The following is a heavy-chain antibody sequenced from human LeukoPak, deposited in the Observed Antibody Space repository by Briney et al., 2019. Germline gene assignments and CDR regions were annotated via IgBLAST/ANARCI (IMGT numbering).Heavy chain of an antibody. J-gene: IGHJ3*02. Sequence: SGGSLRLSCAASGFTFSDYYMNWIRQAPGKGLEWVSYISDSGNTIHSADSVKGRFTISGDNAKNSLYLQMNSLRAEDTAVYYCARARDNWNYEAFDIWGQGTMVTVSS. CDR1: GFTFSDYY. CDR3: ARARDNWNYEAFDI. D-gene: IGHD1-7*01. CDR2: ISDSGNTI. V-gene: IGHV3-11*01.